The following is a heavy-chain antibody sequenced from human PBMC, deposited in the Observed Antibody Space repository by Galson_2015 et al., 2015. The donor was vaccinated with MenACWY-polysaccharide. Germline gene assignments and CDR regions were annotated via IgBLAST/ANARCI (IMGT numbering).Heavy chain of an antibody. Sequence: SLRLSCAASGFTFSSYSMNWVRQAPGKGLEWVSSISSSSSYIYYADSVKGRFTISRDNAKNSLYLQMNSLRAEDTAVHYCARMATTRYYYYGMDVWGQGTTVTVSS. CDR2: ISSSSSYI. CDR1: GFTFSSYS. V-gene: IGHV3-21*01. J-gene: IGHJ6*02. CDR3: ARMATTRYYYYGMDV. D-gene: IGHD5-24*01.